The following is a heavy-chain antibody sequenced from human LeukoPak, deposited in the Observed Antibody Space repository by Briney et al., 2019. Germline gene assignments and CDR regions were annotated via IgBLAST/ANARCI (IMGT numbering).Heavy chain of an antibody. J-gene: IGHJ4*02. D-gene: IGHD2-15*01. CDR3: ARFTPRLSREKFDY. V-gene: IGHV1-18*01. CDR1: GYTFISYG. Sequence: ASVQVSCKASGYTFISYGINWVRQAPGQGLEWMGWISAYNGNTKYAQKIQGRVTMTTDTSTSTAYMELRSLRSDDTAVYYCARFTPRLSREKFDYWGQGTLVTVSS. CDR2: ISAYNGNT.